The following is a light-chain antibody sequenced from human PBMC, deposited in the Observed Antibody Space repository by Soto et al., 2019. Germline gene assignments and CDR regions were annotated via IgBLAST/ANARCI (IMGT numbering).Light chain of an antibody. V-gene: IGKV3-11*01. Sequence: EIVLTQSPATLSLSPGERATLSCRASQSVGSYFAWYQQKPGQAPRLLIYDAFSRATGIPARFSGSGSGTDFTLTVSILEPEDFAVYFSQQRSSSPLTFGGETMVEIK. CDR2: DAF. CDR1: QSVGSY. CDR3: QQRSSSPLT. J-gene: IGKJ4*01.